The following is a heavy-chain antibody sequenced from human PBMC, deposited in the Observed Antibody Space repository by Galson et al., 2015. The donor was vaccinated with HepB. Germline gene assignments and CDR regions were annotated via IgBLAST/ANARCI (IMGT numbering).Heavy chain of an antibody. CDR1: GFTFSNAW. V-gene: IGHV3-15*01. J-gene: IGHJ3*02. D-gene: IGHD3-10*01. CDR3: TTRSVTTVRGISRGHGFDI. CDR2: LKSKTHGETT. Sequence: SLRLSCAASGFTFSNAWMSWVRQAPGKGLEWIGRLKSKTHGETTDYAAPVKGRFTISRDDAKSTLYLQMNSLKTEDTAVYYCTTRSVTTVRGISRGHGFDIWGQGTMVTVSA.